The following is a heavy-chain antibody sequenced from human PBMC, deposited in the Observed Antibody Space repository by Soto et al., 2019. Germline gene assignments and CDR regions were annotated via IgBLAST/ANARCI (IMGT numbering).Heavy chain of an antibody. CDR3: ARFKVQVKDAFDI. J-gene: IGHJ3*02. V-gene: IGHV4-4*02. CDR1: GGSISSSNW. D-gene: IGHD2-21*01. CDR2: IYHSGST. Sequence: QVQLQESGPGLVKPSGTLSLTCAVSGGSISSSNWWSWVRQPPGKGLEWIGEIYHSGSTNYNPSLMSRVTISVDKSTNQFCLKLSSVTAADRAVYYCARFKVQVKDAFDIWGQGTMVTVSS.